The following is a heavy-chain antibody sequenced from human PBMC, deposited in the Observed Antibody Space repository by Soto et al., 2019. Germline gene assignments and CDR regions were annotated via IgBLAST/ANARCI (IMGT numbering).Heavy chain of an antibody. D-gene: IGHD3-10*01. V-gene: IGHV3-9*01. J-gene: IGHJ5*02. CDR3: ARSNTMVRGVMLAMKFDP. CDR1: GFTFDDYA. Sequence: SLRLSCSASGFTFDDYAMHWVRQAPGKGLEWVSGISWNSGSIGYADSVKGRFTISRDNAKNSLYLQMNSLRAEDTAVYYCARSNTMVRGVMLAMKFDPWGQGTLVTVSS. CDR2: ISWNSGSI.